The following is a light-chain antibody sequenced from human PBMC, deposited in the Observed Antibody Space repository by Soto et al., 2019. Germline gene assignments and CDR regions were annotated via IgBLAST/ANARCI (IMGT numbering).Light chain of an antibody. Sequence: EIAWTQSPGTLSLSPGDRATLSCRARQSVGSSLSWYQQKPCHAPRLLFYGASNRANAIPDGFSGSGFGKDVTLTITRLEPADFAVYYGQQYGYSPQTVGPENKVEI. CDR2: GAS. J-gene: IGKJ1*01. CDR3: QQYGYSPQT. CDR1: QSVGSS. V-gene: IGKV3-20*01.